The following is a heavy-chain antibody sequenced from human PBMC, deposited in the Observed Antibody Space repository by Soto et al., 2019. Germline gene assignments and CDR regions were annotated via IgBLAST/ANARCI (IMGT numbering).Heavy chain of an antibody. CDR1: GGSISSYY. CDR2: IYYSGST. D-gene: IGHD3-22*01. V-gene: IGHV4-59*01. Sequence: SETLSLTCTVSGGSISSYYWSWIRQPPGKGLEWIGYIYYSGSTNYNPSLKSRVTISVDTSKNQFSLKLSSVTAADTAVYYCARLILDSSGYHFSKYYYYYGMDVWGQGTTVTVSS. J-gene: IGHJ6*02. CDR3: ARLILDSSGYHFSKYYYYYGMDV.